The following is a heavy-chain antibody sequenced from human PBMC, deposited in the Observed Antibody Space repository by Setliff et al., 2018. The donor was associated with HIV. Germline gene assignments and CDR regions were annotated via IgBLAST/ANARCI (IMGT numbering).Heavy chain of an antibody. D-gene: IGHD3-22*01. J-gene: IGHJ4*02. CDR2: INPNSGGT. CDR1: GYRFTDYY. V-gene: IGHV1-2*02. Sequence: ASVKVSCKASGYRFTDYYIHWVRQAPGQGLEWMGWINPNSGGTNYAQKFQGRVTMTRDTSISTAYMELSGLTSGDTAVYYCAKDSDEFSTIVGSSAYWGQGTLVTVSS. CDR3: AKDSDEFSTIVGSSAY.